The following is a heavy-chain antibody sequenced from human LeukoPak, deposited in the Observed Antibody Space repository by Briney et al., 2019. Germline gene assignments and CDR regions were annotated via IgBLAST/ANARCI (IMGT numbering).Heavy chain of an antibody. J-gene: IGHJ4*02. CDR2: IYYSGST. Sequence: SETLSLTCTVSGGSVSSGSYYWSWIRQPPGKGLEWIGYIYYSGSTNYNPSLKSRVTISVDTSKNQFSLKLSSVTAADTAVYFCARGEIDYYGSGSYWSPIDYWGQGTLVTVSS. V-gene: IGHV4-61*01. CDR1: GGSVSSGSYY. CDR3: ARGEIDYYGSGSYWSPIDY. D-gene: IGHD3-10*01.